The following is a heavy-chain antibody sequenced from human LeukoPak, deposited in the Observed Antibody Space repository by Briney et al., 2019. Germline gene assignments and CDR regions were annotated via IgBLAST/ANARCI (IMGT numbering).Heavy chain of an antibody. D-gene: IGHD3-10*01. V-gene: IGHV3-11*04. CDR1: GFTFSDYY. CDR3: ARDSGTSGEVKFDP. CDR2: ISSSGSTI. Sequence: KTGGSLRLSCAASGFTFSDYYMSWIRQAPGKGLEWVSYISSSGSTIYYADSVKGRVTISRDNAKNSLYLQMNSLRAEDTAVYYCARDSGTSGEVKFDPWGQGALVTVSS. J-gene: IGHJ5*02.